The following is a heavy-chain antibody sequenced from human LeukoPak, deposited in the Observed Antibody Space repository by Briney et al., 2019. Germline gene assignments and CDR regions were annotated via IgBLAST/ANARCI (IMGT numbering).Heavy chain of an antibody. J-gene: IGHJ4*02. D-gene: IGHD3-3*01. CDR3: ARGIQTTIFGVKDY. CDR2: IKQDGSEK. Sequence: PGGSLRLSCAASGFTFSSYWMSWARQAPGKGLEWVANIKQDGSEKYYVDSVKGRFTISRDNAKNSLHLQMNSLRAEDTAVYYCARGIQTTIFGVKDYWGQGTLVTVSS. V-gene: IGHV3-7*01. CDR1: GFTFSSYW.